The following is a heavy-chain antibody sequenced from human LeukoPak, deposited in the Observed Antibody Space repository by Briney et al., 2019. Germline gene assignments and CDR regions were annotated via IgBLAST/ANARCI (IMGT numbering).Heavy chain of an antibody. CDR3: SRGPYEEVTPYYYYYAMDV. J-gene: IGHJ6*02. D-gene: IGHD2-21*02. CDR1: GYTFSDHA. V-gene: IGHV1-3*04. Sequence: ASVKVSCKASGYTFSDHAIHWVRQAPGQRLEWMGWINTANDYTKYSRKFRGRITFTSDTSANTAYMELSSLRSEDTAVYYCSRGPYEEVTPYYYYYAMDVWGQGTTVTVS. CDR2: INTANDYT.